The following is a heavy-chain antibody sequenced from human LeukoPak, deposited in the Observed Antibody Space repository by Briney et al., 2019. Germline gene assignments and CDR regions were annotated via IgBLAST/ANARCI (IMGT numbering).Heavy chain of an antibody. CDR1: GFTVSSNY. CDR3: AKDQLLLWFGELLG. V-gene: IGHV3-66*01. Sequence: PGGSLRLSCAASGFTVSSNYMSWVRQAPGKGLEWVSVIYSGGSTYYADSVKGRFTISRDNSKNTLYLQMNSLRAEDTAVYYCAKDQLLLWFGELLGWGQGTLVTVSS. CDR2: IYSGGST. D-gene: IGHD3-10*01. J-gene: IGHJ4*02.